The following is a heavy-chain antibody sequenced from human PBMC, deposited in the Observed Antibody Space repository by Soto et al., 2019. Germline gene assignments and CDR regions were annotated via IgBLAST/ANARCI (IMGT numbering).Heavy chain of an antibody. D-gene: IGHD2-15*01. V-gene: IGHV1-3*01. CDR1: GYTFTSYA. CDR3: ARGPGGPDGPGDY. CDR2: INAGNGNT. J-gene: IGHJ4*02. Sequence: QVQLVQSGAEVKKPGASVKVSCKASGYTFTSYAMHLVRQAPGQRLEWMGWINAGNGNTKYSKKFQGRVTITRDTSASTAYMELSSLRSEDTAVYYCARGPGGPDGPGDYWGQGTLVTVSS.